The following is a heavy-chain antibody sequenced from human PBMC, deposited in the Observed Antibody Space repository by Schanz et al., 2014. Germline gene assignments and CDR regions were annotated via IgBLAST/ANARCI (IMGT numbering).Heavy chain of an antibody. CDR2: IYHSGST. V-gene: IGHV4-4*02. D-gene: IGHD2-15*01. CDR3: ARGGGTSYGMDV. CDR1: GGSISSTYW. J-gene: IGHJ6*02. Sequence: QVQLQESGPGLVKPSGTLSLTCAVSGGSISSTYWWTWVRQTPGKGLEWIGDIYHSGSTNDNPSFKSRVTISGDKFKNQFSLTLNSVTAADTAVYFCARGGGTSYGMDVWGQGTTVTVSS.